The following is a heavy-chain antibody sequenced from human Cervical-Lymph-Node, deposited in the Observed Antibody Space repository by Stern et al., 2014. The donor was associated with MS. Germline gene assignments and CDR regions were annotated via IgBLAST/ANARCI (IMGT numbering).Heavy chain of an antibody. Sequence: VQLVESGAEVRKPGASVKVSCKASGYTFTSDDINWVRQAPGQGLEWMGWMNPDSGDNGFAQKLQGRVTMTRDTSITTAFMELTNLRSDDTAVYYCTRAWDSWGPGTLIIVSS. J-gene: IGHJ5*01. CDR2: MNPDSGDN. V-gene: IGHV1-8*01. CDR3: TRAWDS. CDR1: GYTFTSDD.